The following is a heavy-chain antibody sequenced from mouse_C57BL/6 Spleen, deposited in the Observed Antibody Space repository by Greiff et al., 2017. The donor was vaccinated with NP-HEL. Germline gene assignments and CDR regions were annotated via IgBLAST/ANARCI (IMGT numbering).Heavy chain of an antibody. Sequence: DVKLVESGGGLVQPKGSLKLSCAASGFSFNTYAMNWVRQAPGKGLEWVARIRSKSNNYATYYADSVKDRFTISRDDSESMLYLQMNNLKTEDTAMYYCGRHSGYDYDTPDWFAYWGQGTLVTVSA. CDR2: IRSKSNNYAT. CDR3: GRHSGYDYDTPDWFAY. CDR1: GFSFNTYA. V-gene: IGHV10-1*01. D-gene: IGHD2-4*01. J-gene: IGHJ3*01.